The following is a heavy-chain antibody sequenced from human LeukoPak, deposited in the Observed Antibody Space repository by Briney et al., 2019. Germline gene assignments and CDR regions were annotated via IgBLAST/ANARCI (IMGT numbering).Heavy chain of an antibody. J-gene: IGHJ4*02. CDR3: ARAGPIDY. Sequence: PGGSLILSCAASGFIVSSKYMSWVRQAPGKGLEWVSVIYSGGSTYYAASVEGRFTISRDNSKNTVYLQMNNLRVDDTAVYYCARAGPIDYWGQGILVTVSS. CDR1: GFIVSSKY. CDR2: IYSGGST. V-gene: IGHV3-53*01.